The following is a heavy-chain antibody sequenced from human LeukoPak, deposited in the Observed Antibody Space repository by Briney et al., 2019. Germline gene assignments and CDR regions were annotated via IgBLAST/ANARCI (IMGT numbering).Heavy chain of an antibody. CDR1: GFTFSSYG. Sequence: SGGSLRLSCAASGFTFSSYGMHWVRQAPGKGLEWEAVISYDGSNKFYADSVKGRLSISRDNSKNTLYLQMNSLRAEDTAVYYCAKGLGGGYSANPFDYWGQGTLVTVSS. J-gene: IGHJ4*02. CDR3: AKGLGGGYSANPFDY. D-gene: IGHD1-26*01. V-gene: IGHV3-30*18. CDR2: ISYDGSNK.